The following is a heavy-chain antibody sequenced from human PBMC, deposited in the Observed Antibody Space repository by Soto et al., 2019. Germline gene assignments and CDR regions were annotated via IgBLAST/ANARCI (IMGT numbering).Heavy chain of an antibody. CDR3: AHRPLLWFGELLKPLNWFDP. J-gene: IGHJ5*02. Sequence: QVKLRESGPTLVKPTQPLTLTCTFSGFSLSTSGVGVGWIRQPPGKALEWLALIYWADDKRYSPSLKSRLTITKYTSKNQVVLTMTNIDPVDTATYYCAHRPLLWFGELLKPLNWFDPWGQGTLVTVSS. CDR2: IYWADDK. D-gene: IGHD3-10*01. V-gene: IGHV2-5*02. CDR1: GFSLSTSGVG.